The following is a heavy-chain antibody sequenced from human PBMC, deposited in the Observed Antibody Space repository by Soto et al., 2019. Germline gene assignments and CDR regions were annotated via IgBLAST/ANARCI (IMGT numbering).Heavy chain of an antibody. CDR1: GYTFTTYP. J-gene: IGHJ4*02. CDR2: INPGNGDR. Sequence: QVQLVQSGAEVKKPGASVKVSCKASGYTFTTYPIHWVRQAPGQGLEWMGWINPGNGDRDDLQKFQGRVTVTRDTCASTAYLELSSLTCEDTGVYYCARNDYYLSGIYYFAYWGQGTLVTVSS. CDR3: ARNDYYLSGIYYFAY. V-gene: IGHV1-3*01. D-gene: IGHD3-10*01.